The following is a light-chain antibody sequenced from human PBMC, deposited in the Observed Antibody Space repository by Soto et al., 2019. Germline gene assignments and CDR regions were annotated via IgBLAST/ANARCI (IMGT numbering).Light chain of an antibody. CDR2: VNSDGSH. Sequence: QLVLTQSPSASASLGASVQLTCTLSSGHSSYAIAWHQNQPEKGPRYLMKVNSDGSHNKGDGIPDRFSGSSSGAERYLTISSLQSEDEADYFCQTWGTGTVVFGGGTKLTVL. V-gene: IGLV4-69*01. CDR1: SGHSSYA. J-gene: IGLJ2*01. CDR3: QTWGTGTVV.